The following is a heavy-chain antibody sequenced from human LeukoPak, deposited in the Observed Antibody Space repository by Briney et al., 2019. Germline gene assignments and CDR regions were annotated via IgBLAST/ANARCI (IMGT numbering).Heavy chain of an antibody. Sequence: PGGSLRLSCAVSGFPFSDFAMSWVRQAPGKGLEWVSTISGGGDNTYFADSVKGRFTISRDNSKNTLFLQMVSLRAVDTAVYYCAKFEGALLGNYYMDVWGKGTTVTVSS. J-gene: IGHJ6*03. V-gene: IGHV3-23*01. CDR2: ISGGGDNT. CDR1: GFPFSDFA. CDR3: AKFEGALLGNYYMDV.